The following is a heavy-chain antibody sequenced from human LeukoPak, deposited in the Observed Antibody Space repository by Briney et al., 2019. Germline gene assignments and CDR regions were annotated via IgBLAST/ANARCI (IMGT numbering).Heavy chain of an antibody. J-gene: IGHJ5*02. D-gene: IGHD1/OR15-1a*01. Sequence: GSLRLSCAASGFTFSTYEMNWVRQAPGKGLEWLSYIIGDGTTTQYADSVRDRSTISRDNDRNSLYLQMNSLRADDTAVYYCVRDRGGTYSGDNLFDPWGQGTLVTVSS. V-gene: IGHV3-48*03. CDR3: VRDRGGTYSGDNLFDP. CDR1: GFTFSTYE. CDR2: IIGDGTTT.